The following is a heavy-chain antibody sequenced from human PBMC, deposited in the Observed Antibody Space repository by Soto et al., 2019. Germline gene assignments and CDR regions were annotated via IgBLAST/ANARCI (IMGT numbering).Heavy chain of an antibody. CDR3: ARNVRSVKGSGWGYYYYYMDV. J-gene: IGHJ6*03. Sequence: PGGSLRLSCAASGFTFSDYYMSWIRQAPGKGLEWVSYISSSGSTIYYADSVKGRFTISRDNAKNSLYLQMNSLRAEDTAVYYSARNVRSVKGSGWGYYYYYMDVWGKGTTVTVSS. V-gene: IGHV3-11*01. CDR2: ISSSGSTI. CDR1: GFTFSDYY. D-gene: IGHD6-19*01.